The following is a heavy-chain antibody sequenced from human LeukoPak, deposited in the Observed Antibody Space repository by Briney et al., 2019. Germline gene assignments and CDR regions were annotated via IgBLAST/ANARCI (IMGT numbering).Heavy chain of an antibody. CDR2: IYYSGST. CDR1: GGSISSYY. V-gene: IGHV4-59*08. Sequence: SETLSLTCTVSGGSISSYYWSWIRQPPGKGLEWIGYIYYSGSTNYNPSLKSRVTISVDTSKSQFSLKLSSVTAADTAVYYCARLGQWLVPDYWGQGTLVTVSS. CDR3: ARLGQWLVPDY. J-gene: IGHJ4*02. D-gene: IGHD6-19*01.